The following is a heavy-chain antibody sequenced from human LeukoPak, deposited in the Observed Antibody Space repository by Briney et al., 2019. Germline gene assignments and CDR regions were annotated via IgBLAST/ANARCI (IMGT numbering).Heavy chain of an antibody. J-gene: IGHJ4*02. CDR3: ASAYYDILTGYYTLDY. D-gene: IGHD3-9*01. CDR1: GYTFTSYG. V-gene: IGHV1-18*01. CDR2: ISAYNGNT. Sequence: ASVKVSCKASGYTFTSYGISWVRQAPGQGLEWMGWISAYNGNTNYAQKLQGRVTMTTDTSTSTAYMELRSLRSDDTAVYYCASAYYDILTGYYTLDYWGQGTLVTVSS.